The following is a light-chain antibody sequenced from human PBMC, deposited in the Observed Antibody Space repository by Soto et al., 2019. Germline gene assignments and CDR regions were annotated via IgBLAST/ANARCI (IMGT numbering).Light chain of an antibody. Sequence: SYELTQPPSVSVSPGQTARITCSGDALPKQYAYWYQQKPGQAPVLVIYKDSERPSGIPERFSGSSSGTTVTLTISGVQAEDEGDYYCQSADSSGTRWVFGGGTKLTVL. V-gene: IGLV3-25*02. CDR3: QSADSSGTRWV. J-gene: IGLJ3*02. CDR2: KDS. CDR1: ALPKQY.